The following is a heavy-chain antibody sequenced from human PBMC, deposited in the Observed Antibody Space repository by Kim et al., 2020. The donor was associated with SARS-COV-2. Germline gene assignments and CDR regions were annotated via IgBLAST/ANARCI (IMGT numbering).Heavy chain of an antibody. J-gene: IGHJ5*02. CDR2: TA. Sequence: TANYAQKFQGRVTITADESTSTAYMELSSLRSEDTAVYYCAREERNWFDPWGQGTLVTVSS. CDR3: AREERNWFDP. V-gene: IGHV1-69*01. D-gene: IGHD6-25*01.